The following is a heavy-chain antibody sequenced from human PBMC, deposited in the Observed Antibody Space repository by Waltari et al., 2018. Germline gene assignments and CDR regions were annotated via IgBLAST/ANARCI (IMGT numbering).Heavy chain of an antibody. CDR1: GGTFGRYA. Sequence: QVPLVQSGAEVKQPGSSVKVSCKASGGTFGRYAITWVRQAPGQGLESVGGVIPIYGTPNYEAKFQGRVTVTADASTSTAYLEVRRLRSEDTAVYYCAKREIGYAFDTWGQGTMVIVSS. J-gene: IGHJ3*02. CDR2: VIPIYGTP. V-gene: IGHV1-69*12. D-gene: IGHD1-26*01. CDR3: AKREIGYAFDT.